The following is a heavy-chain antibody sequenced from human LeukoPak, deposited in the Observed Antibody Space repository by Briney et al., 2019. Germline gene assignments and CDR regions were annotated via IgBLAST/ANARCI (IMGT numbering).Heavy chain of an antibody. CDR2: IYYSVRT. CDR3: ARTGDGYNYYNYYYMDV. V-gene: IGHV4-59*11. Sequence: SETLSLTCSVSGAPISSHYWSWIRQPPGKGLEWIGYIYYSVRTNYNPSLKSRVTISVDMPNNQFSLKMSSVTAADTALYYCARTGDGYNYYNYYYMDVWGKGTTVTVTS. D-gene: IGHD5-24*01. J-gene: IGHJ6*03. CDR1: GAPISSHY.